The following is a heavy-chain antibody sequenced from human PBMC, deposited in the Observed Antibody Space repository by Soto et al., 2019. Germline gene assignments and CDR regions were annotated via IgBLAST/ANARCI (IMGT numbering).Heavy chain of an antibody. D-gene: IGHD2-15*01. CDR1: GFAFSSEW. CDR3: TSDTFGARDS. Sequence: EVQLVESGGGLVQPGGSLRLSCAASGFAFSSEWMHWVRQAPGKGLVWVSRIDPYDTGITYADSVKGRFTISRDNAKNTLYLPMNSLRAEDTAVYYCTSDTFGARDSWGQGTLVTVSS. CDR2: IDPYDTGI. J-gene: IGHJ4*02. V-gene: IGHV3-74*01.